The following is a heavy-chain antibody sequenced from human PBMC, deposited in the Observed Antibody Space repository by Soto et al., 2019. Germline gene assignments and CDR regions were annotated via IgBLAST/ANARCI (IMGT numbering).Heavy chain of an antibody. J-gene: IGHJ4*02. CDR1: GFTFSSYG. Sequence: VGSLRLSCAASGFTFSSYGMHWVRQAPGKGLEWVAVISYDGSNKYYADSVKGRFTISRDNSKNTLYLQMNSLRAEDTAVYYCANPDYYYFDYWGQGTLVTVSS. CDR3: ANPDYYYFDY. CDR2: ISYDGSNK. D-gene: IGHD4-17*01. V-gene: IGHV3-30*18.